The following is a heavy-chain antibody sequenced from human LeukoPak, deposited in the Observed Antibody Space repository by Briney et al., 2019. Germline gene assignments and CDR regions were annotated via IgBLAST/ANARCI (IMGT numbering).Heavy chain of an antibody. V-gene: IGHV4-59*08. CDR3: ARHAHYYDSSGYYPVDAFDI. CDR1: GGSISSYY. CDR2: IYYSGSI. Sequence: PSETLSLTCTVSGGSISSYYWSWIRQPPGKGLEWIGYIYYSGSINYNPSLKSRVTISVDTSKNQFSLKLSSVTAADTAVYYCARHAHYYDSSGYYPVDAFDIWGQGTMVTVSS. D-gene: IGHD3-22*01. J-gene: IGHJ3*02.